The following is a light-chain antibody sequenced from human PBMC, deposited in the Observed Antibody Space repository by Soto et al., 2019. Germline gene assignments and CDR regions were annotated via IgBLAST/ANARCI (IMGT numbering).Light chain of an antibody. CDR1: QGISSY. CDR3: QQLNSYPRT. CDR2: AAS. J-gene: IGKJ5*01. Sequence: DIQLTQSPSFLSASVGDRVTITCRASQGISSYLAWYQQKPGKAPKLLIYAASTLKSGVPSRFSGSGSGTEFTLTISSLQPEDFATYYGQQLNSYPRTFGQGTRLEI. V-gene: IGKV1-9*01.